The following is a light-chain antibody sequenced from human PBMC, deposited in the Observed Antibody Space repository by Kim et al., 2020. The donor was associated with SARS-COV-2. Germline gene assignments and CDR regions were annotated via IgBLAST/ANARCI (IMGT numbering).Light chain of an antibody. CDR1: KLGDKY. CDR2: QDS. V-gene: IGLV3-1*01. CDR3: QAWDSSTAV. Sequence: VAPGQTASITCSGDKLGDKYACWYQQKPGQPPVLVIYQDSKRPSGIPERFSGSNSGNTATLTISGTQAMDEADYYCQAWDSSTAVFGGGTQLTVL. J-gene: IGLJ2*01.